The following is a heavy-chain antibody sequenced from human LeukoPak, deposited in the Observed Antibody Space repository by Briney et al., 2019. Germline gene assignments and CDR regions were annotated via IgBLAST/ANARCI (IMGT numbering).Heavy chain of an antibody. CDR2: INPSGGST. CDR3: VRASASYGCDY. D-gene: IGHD5-18*01. Sequence: ASVKVSCKASGCTFTSYYMHWVRQAPGQGLGWMGIINPSGGSTSYAQKFQGRVTMTRDTSTSTVYMELSSLRSEDTAVYYCVRASASYGCDYWGQGTLVTVSS. J-gene: IGHJ4*02. V-gene: IGHV1-46*01. CDR1: GCTFTSYY.